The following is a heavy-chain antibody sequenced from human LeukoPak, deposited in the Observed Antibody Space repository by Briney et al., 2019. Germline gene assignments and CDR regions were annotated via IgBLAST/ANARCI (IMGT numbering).Heavy chain of an antibody. D-gene: IGHD4-17*01. J-gene: IGHJ3*02. CDR2: ISSSSSYI. Sequence: KPGGSLRLSCAASGFTFSSYSMNWVRQAPGKGLEWVSSISSSSSYIYYADSVKGRFTISRDNAKNSLYLQINSLRAEDTAVYYCARVRGDLDYGDQGAFDIWGQGTMVTVSS. CDR1: GFTFSSYS. V-gene: IGHV3-21*01. CDR3: ARVRGDLDYGDQGAFDI.